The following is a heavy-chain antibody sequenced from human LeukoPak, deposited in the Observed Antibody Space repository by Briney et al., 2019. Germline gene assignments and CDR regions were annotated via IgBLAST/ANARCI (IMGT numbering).Heavy chain of an antibody. CDR2: INPSGGST. CDR3: AREDVVLVDAVRYYYYGMDV. Sequence: ASVKVSCKAFGYNFISYYMHWVRQAPGQGLEWMGIINPSGGSTSYAQKFQDRVTMTRDTSTSTVYMELSSLKSEDTAVYYCAREDVVLVDAVRYYYYGMDVWGQGTTVTVSS. D-gene: IGHD2-8*01. V-gene: IGHV1-46*01. J-gene: IGHJ6*02. CDR1: GYNFISYY.